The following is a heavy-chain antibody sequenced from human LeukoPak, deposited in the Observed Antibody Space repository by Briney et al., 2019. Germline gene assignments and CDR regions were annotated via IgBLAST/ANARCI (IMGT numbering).Heavy chain of an antibody. Sequence: SETLSLTCTVSGGSISSSSYYWGWVRQPPGKGLEWFGSIYYSGSTYYNPSLKSRVTISVDTSKNQFSLKLSSVTAADTAVYYCTVTSFWGQGTLVTVSS. J-gene: IGHJ4*02. D-gene: IGHD2-2*01. CDR3: TVTSF. CDR1: GGSISSSSYY. CDR2: IYYSGST. V-gene: IGHV4-39*01.